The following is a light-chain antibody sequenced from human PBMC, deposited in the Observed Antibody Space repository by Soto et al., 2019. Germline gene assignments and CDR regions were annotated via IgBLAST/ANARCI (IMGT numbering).Light chain of an antibody. CDR3: QQYNSWPLT. V-gene: IGKV3-15*01. J-gene: IGKJ4*01. CDR1: QSVYSN. Sequence: EIVMTQSPATLSMSPGERATLSCRASQSVYSNLAWYQQKPGQTPRLLIYGSSTRATGIPARFSGGGSGTEFTRTISSLQSEDFAVYYCQQYNSWPLTFGGGTKVEIK. CDR2: GSS.